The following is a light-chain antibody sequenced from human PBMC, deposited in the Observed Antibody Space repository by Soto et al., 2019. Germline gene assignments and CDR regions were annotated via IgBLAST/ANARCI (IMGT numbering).Light chain of an antibody. J-gene: IGKJ4*01. Sequence: VMTQSPLSLPVTPGQPASITCRSSQSLLHSNVYNYLAWFLQKPGQSPQLLIYLGSDRASGVPDRFSGSGSGTDFTLKISRVEAEDVGVYYCMQALQTPLTFGGGTQVEIK. CDR2: LGS. CDR3: MQALQTPLT. V-gene: IGKV2-28*01. CDR1: QSLLHSNVYNY.